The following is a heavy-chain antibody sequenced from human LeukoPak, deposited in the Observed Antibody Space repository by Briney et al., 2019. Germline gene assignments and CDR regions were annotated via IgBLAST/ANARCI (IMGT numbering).Heavy chain of an antibody. CDR1: GFTFSSYA. CDR3: AKEGDIVVVVAATAPNWFDP. D-gene: IGHD2-15*01. CDR2: ISGSGGST. J-gene: IGHJ5*02. Sequence: GGSLRLSCAASGFTFSSYAMSWVRQAPGKGLEWVSAISGSGGSTYYADYVKGRFTTSRDNSKNTLYLQMNSLRAEDTAVYYCAKEGDIVVVVAATAPNWFDPRGQGTLVTVSS. V-gene: IGHV3-23*01.